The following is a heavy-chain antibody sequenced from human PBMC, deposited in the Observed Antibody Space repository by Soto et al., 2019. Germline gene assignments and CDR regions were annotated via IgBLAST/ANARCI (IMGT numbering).Heavy chain of an antibody. J-gene: IGHJ6*03. CDR3: AGGRLYYYYYMDV. CDR1: GFTFSDCY. Sequence: QVQLVESGGGLVKPGGSLRLSCAASGFTFSDCYMSWIRQAPGKGLEWVSYISGTGSTIYYADSVKGRFTISRDNAKNSLYLQMNSLRAEDAAVFYCAGGRLYYYYYMDVWGKGTTVTVSS. V-gene: IGHV3-11*01. CDR2: ISGTGSTI. D-gene: IGHD6-6*01.